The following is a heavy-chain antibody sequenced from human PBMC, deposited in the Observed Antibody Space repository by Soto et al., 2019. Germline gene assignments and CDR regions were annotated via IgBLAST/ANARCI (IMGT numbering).Heavy chain of an antibody. D-gene: IGHD6-19*01. V-gene: IGHV4-59*01. CDR2: IFYLGNT. J-gene: IGHJ6*02. Sequence: QVQLQESGPGLVKPSETLSLTCTVSGGSINNYYWSWIRQPPGKGLEWIGYIFYLGNTIYNPSLNSRVTMLVDTSKNQFSLKLSSVTAADTAVYYCTRHDAVAVIRHGMAVWGQGTTVPVSS. CDR1: GGSINNYY. CDR3: TRHDAVAVIRHGMAV.